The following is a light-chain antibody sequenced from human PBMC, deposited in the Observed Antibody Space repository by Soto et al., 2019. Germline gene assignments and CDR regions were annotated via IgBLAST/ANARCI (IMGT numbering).Light chain of an antibody. CDR2: DAS. V-gene: IGKV3-11*01. CDR1: QSVSTY. Sequence: EIVLTQSPATLSLSPGERATLSCKASQSVSTYLAWYQQKPGQAPRLLIYDASMRATGIPARFSGSGSGTDFTLTISSLEPEDFAVYYCQQRFNWPPVTFGPGTKVDIK. CDR3: QQRFNWPPVT. J-gene: IGKJ3*01.